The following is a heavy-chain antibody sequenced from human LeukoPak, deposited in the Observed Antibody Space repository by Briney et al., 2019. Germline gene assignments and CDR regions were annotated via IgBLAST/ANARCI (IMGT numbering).Heavy chain of an antibody. V-gene: IGHV3-33*06. CDR1: GFIFSSYG. J-gene: IGHJ4*02. D-gene: IGHD3-10*01. CDR3: AKDRGLAGVSGFDY. CDR2: IWYDGSDK. Sequence: PGRSLRLSCAASGFIFSSYGMHWVRQAPGKGLEWVALIWYDGSDKYYADSVKGRFTISRDNSKNTLFLQMNSLRADDTAVYYCAKDRGLAGVSGFDYWGQGTPVTVSS.